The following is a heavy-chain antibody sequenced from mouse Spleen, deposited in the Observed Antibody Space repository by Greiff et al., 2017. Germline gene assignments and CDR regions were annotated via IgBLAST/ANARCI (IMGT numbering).Heavy chain of an antibody. CDR1: GYSITSGYD. V-gene: IGHV3-1*01. Sequence: EVKLQESGPGMVKPSQSLSLTCTVPGYSITSGYDWHWIRHFPGNKLEWMGYISYSGSTNYNPSLKSRISITHDTSKNHFFLKLNSVTTEDTATYYCARGPGSISHWYFDVWGAGTTVTVSS. CDR3: ARGPGSISHWYFDV. CDR2: ISYSGST. D-gene: IGHD1-1*01. J-gene: IGHJ1*01.